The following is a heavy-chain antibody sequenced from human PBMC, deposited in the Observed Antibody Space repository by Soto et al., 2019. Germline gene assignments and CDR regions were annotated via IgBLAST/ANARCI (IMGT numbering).Heavy chain of an antibody. J-gene: IGHJ6*02. D-gene: IGHD2-8*01. CDR2: ISISNGKT. CDR3: GRTGDRGVFGLDV. Sequence: QVQLVQSGAEVKRPGASVKVSCKASGYTFLNYDVAWVRQAPGQGLEWLGWISISNGKTYYEQRLQGRVTMTTDTATTTGYVEVTRMRSDATAVYFCGRTGDRGVFGLDVWGQGNTVTVSS. V-gene: IGHV1-18*01. CDR1: GYTFLNYD.